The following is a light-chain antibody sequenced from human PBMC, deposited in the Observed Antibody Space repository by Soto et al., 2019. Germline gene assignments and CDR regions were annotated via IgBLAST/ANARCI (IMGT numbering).Light chain of an antibody. CDR2: DAS. J-gene: IGKJ1*01. V-gene: IGKV3-20*01. Sequence: EIVLTQSPGTLSLSPGERATLSCRASQSISSYLAWYQQKPGQAPRLLIYDASNRATGIPARFSGSGSGTDFTLTISRLEPEDFAVYYCQQYGSSPTTFGQGTKVDIK. CDR1: QSISSY. CDR3: QQYGSSPTT.